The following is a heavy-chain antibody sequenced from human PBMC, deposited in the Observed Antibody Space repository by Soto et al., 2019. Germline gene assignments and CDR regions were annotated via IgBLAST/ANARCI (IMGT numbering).Heavy chain of an antibody. Sequence: QITLKESGPTLVKPTQTLTLTCTFSGFSLSTSGVGVGWIRQPPGKALEWLALIYWDDDKRYSPSLKSRLTITKDTSKNQVVLTMTNMDPVDTATYYCAHLNYDYVWGRVDYWGQGTLVTVSS. V-gene: IGHV2-5*02. J-gene: IGHJ4*02. D-gene: IGHD3-16*01. CDR1: GFSLSTSGVG. CDR3: AHLNYDYVWGRVDY. CDR2: IYWDDDK.